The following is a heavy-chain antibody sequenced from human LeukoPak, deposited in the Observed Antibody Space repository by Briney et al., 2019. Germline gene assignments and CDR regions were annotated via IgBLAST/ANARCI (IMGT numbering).Heavy chain of an antibody. CDR2: FDPEDGET. V-gene: IGHV1-24*01. CDR1: GYTLTELS. CDR3: ATDSGYSSGWYHPGFDP. Sequence: ASVKVSCKVSGYTLTELSMHWVRQAPGKGLEWMGGFDPEDGETIYAQKFQGRVTMTEDTSTDTAYMELSSLRSEDTAVYYCATDSGYSSGWYHPGFDPWGQGTLVTVSS. D-gene: IGHD6-19*01. J-gene: IGHJ5*02.